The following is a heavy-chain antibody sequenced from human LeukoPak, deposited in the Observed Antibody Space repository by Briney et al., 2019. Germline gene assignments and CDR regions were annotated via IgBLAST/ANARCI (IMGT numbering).Heavy chain of an antibody. J-gene: IGHJ4*02. CDR1: GGSISSYY. Sequence: ASETLSLTCTVSGGSISSYYWSWIRQPPGKGLEWIGYIYYSGSTNYNPSLKSRVTISVDTSKNQFSLKLSSVTAADTAVYYYARGTLLWFGELFDYWGQGTLVTVSS. CDR2: IYYSGST. D-gene: IGHD3-10*01. CDR3: ARGTLLWFGELFDY. V-gene: IGHV4-59*01.